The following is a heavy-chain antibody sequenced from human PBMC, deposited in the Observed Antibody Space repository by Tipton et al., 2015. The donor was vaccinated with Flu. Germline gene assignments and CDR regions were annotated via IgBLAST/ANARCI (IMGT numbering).Heavy chain of an antibody. CDR3: AKDLWFGEAALGY. Sequence: SLRLSCAGSGFTFSSYWMHWVRQATGKGQEWVSRINTDGSDISYADSVKGRFTVSRDNAKYTVYLQMIGLRVEDTAVYFCAKDLWFGEAALGYWGQGTLVTVSS. V-gene: IGHV3-74*01. D-gene: IGHD3-10*01. CDR1: GFTFSSYW. CDR2: INTDGSDI. J-gene: IGHJ4*02.